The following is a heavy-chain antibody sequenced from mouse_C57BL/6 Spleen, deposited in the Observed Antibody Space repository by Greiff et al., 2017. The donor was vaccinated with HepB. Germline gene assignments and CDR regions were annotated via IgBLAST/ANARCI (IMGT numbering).Heavy chain of an antibody. J-gene: IGHJ4*01. Sequence: EVQLVESGGDLVKPGGSLKLSCAASGFTFSSYGMSWVRQTPDKRLEWVATISSGGSYTYYPDSVKGRFTISRDNAKNTLYLQMSSLKSEDTAMYYCARVQGAMDYWGQGTSVTVSS. CDR1: GFTFSSYG. CDR3: ARVQGAMDY. D-gene: IGHD2-14*01. V-gene: IGHV5-6*01. CDR2: ISSGGSYT.